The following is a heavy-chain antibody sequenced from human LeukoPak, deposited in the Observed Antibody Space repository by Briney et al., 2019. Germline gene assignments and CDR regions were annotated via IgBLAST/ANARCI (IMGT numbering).Heavy chain of an antibody. D-gene: IGHD4-23*01. CDR1: GYTFTNYG. CDR3: ARDFYGGNSHFDY. CDR2: INPNSGGT. V-gene: IGHV1-2*02. J-gene: IGHJ4*02. Sequence: ASVKVSCKASGYTFTNYGISWARQAPGQGLEWMGWINPNSGGTNYAQKFQGRVTMTRDTSISTAYMELSRLRSDDTAVYYCARDFYGGNSHFDYWGQGTLVTVSS.